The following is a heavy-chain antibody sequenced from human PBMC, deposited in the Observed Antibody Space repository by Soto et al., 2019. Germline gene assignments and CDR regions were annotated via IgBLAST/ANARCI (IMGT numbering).Heavy chain of an antibody. J-gene: IGHJ5*02. CDR1: GGSISSYY. D-gene: IGHD4-17*01. Sequence: SETLSLTCTVSGGSISSYYWSWIRQPTGKGLEWIGYIYYSGSTNYNPSLKSRVTISVDTSKNQFSLKLSSVTAADTAVYYCARTNDYGDYPHWFDPWGQGTLVTVSS. CDR3: ARTNDYGDYPHWFDP. V-gene: IGHV4-59*01. CDR2: IYYSGST.